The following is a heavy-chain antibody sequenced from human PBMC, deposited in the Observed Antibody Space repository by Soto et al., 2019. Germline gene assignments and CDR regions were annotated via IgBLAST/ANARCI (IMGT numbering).Heavy chain of an antibody. D-gene: IGHD4-17*01. CDR2: ISAYNGNT. V-gene: IGHV1-18*01. CDR3: ARDLRTTVTTNNAFDI. CDR1: GYTFTSYG. Sequence: GASVKVSCKASGYTFTSYGISCVRQAPGQGLEWMGWISAYNGNTNYAQKLQGRVTMTTDTSTSTAYMELRSLRSDDTAVYYCARDLRTTVTTNNAFDIWXQGTMVTVSS. J-gene: IGHJ3*02.